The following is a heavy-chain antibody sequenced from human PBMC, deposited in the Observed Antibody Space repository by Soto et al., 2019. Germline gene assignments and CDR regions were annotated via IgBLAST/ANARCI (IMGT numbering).Heavy chain of an antibody. CDR1: GGSISSYY. CDR3: ARVFQGALNDYYFDY. CDR2: IYYSGST. D-gene: IGHD1-1*01. V-gene: IGHV4-59*01. J-gene: IGHJ4*01. Sequence: GPGPRPPSETLSLTCTVSGGSISSYYWSWIRQPPGKGLEWIGYIYYSGSTNYNPSLKSRVTISVDTSKNQFSLKLSSVTAANTAVYYCARVFQGALNDYYFDYWGHGTLVTVSS.